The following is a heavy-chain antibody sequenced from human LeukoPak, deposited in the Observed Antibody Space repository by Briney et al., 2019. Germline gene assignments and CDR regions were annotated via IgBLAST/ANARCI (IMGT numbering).Heavy chain of an antibody. CDR1: GGSFGGYY. D-gene: IGHD3-10*01. Sequence: SETLSLTCAVYGGSFGGYYWSWIRQPPGKGLEWIGEINHSGSTNYNPSLKSRVTISVDTSKNQFSLKLSSVTAADTAVYYCARVSYGSGSIDYWGQGTLATVSS. CDR3: ARVSYGSGSIDY. J-gene: IGHJ4*02. CDR2: INHSGST. V-gene: IGHV4-34*01.